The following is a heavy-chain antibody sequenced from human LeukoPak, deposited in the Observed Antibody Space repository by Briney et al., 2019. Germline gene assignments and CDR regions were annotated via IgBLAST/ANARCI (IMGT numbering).Heavy chain of an antibody. J-gene: IGHJ4*02. CDR3: ARGLRKSGGYVFES. CDR1: GDSISNDDYF. Sequence: SETLSLTCTVSGDSISNDDYFWSWTRQPPGEGLEWIAYIYYTRGTYYNPSLRSRVAMSMDTSRNQFSLTLTSVTVADTAVYYCARGLRKSGGYVFESWGQETLVIVSS. V-gene: IGHV4-30-4*01. D-gene: IGHD5-12*01. CDR2: IYYTRGT.